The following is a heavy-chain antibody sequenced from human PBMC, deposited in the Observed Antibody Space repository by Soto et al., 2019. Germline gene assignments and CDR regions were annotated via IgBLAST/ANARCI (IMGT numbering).Heavy chain of an antibody. CDR1: GFTFSSYW. J-gene: IGHJ4*02. V-gene: IGHV3-7*03. D-gene: IGHD2-15*01. Sequence: GGSLRLSCAASGFTFSSYWMSWVRQAPGKGLEWVANIKQDGSEKYYVDSLKGRFTISRDNAKNSLYLQLNSLRAEDTAMYYCATRHLSYCSGGTCNPFDFWGQGTLVTVSS. CDR3: ATRHLSYCSGGTCNPFDF. CDR2: IKQDGSEK.